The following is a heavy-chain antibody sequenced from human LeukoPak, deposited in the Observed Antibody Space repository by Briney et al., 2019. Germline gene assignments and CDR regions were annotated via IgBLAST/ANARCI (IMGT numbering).Heavy chain of an antibody. CDR1: GGSISSGDYY. D-gene: IGHD3-10*01. CDR2: IYYSGST. J-gene: IGHJ6*03. Sequence: PSQTLSLTCTVSGGSISSGDYYWSWIRQPPGKDQEWIGYIYYSGSTYYNPSLKSRVTISVDTSKNQFPLKLSSVTAADTAVYYCARDGYYGSGSPHYMDVWGKGTTVTVSS. CDR3: ARDGYYGSGSPHYMDV. V-gene: IGHV4-30-4*08.